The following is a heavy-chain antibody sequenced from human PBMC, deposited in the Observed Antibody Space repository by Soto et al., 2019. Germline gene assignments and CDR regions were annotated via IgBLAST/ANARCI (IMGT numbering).Heavy chain of an antibody. V-gene: IGHV5-51*01. D-gene: IGHD2-15*01. CDR3: ARLSSRGGYCSDGSCWPLEY. J-gene: IGHJ4*02. Sequence: PGESLKISCKGSGYSFTSYWIGWVRQMPGKGLEWMGIIYPGDSDTRYSPSFQGQVTISADKSISTAYLQWSSLKASDTAMYYCARLSSRGGYCSDGSCWPLEYWGQGTLVTVSS. CDR1: GYSFTSYW. CDR2: IYPGDSDT.